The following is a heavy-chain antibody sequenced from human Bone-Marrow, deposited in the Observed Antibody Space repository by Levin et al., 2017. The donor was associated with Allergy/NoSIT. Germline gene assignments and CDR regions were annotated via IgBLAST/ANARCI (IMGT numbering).Heavy chain of an antibody. Sequence: ASVKVSCKTSGYTFTTYVIHWVRQAPGQRLEWMGCINAGNGDIKYSQKFQGRVNLTRDTSATTAYLEVNSLTSEDTAVYYCARGHSASYYVVYWGQGSLVTVSS. J-gene: IGHJ4*02. D-gene: IGHD1-26*01. CDR3: ARGHSASYYVVY. V-gene: IGHV1-3*01. CDR1: GYTFTTYV. CDR2: INAGNGDI.